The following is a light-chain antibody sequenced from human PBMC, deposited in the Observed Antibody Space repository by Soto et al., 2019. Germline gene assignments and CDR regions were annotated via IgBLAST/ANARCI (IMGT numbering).Light chain of an antibody. CDR2: EVA. V-gene: IGLV2-14*01. J-gene: IGLJ1*01. CDR3: TPYTSSITYG. Sequence: QSVLTQPASVSGSPGQSITISCTGTSSDVGGYNYVSWYQQHPGKAPKLMISEVANRPSGVSNRFSGSKAGNTASLTISGLQAEVEADYYCTPYTSSITYGFGTGSTLTVL. CDR1: SSDVGGYNY.